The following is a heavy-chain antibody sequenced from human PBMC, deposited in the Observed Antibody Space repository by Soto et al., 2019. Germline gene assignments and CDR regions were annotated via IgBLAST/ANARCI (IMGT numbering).Heavy chain of an antibody. D-gene: IGHD2-15*01. V-gene: IGHV3-53*04. CDR2: IYSGGST. Sequence: EVQLVESGGGLVQPGGSLGLSCAASGFTVSSNYMSWVRQAPGKGLEWVSVIYSGGSTYYADSVKGRFTISRHNSKNTLYLQMNSLRAEDTAVYYCARESGGRGNDAFDIWGQGTMVTVSS. CDR1: GFTVSSNY. J-gene: IGHJ3*02. CDR3: ARESGGRGNDAFDI.